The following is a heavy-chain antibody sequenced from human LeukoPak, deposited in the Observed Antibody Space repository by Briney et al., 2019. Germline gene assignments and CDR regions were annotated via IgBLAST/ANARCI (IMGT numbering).Heavy chain of an antibody. CDR3: ARHGADSGGWYGPAY. V-gene: IGHV4-39*01. Sequence: PSETLSLTCTVSGGSISSSSYFWGWIRQPPGKGLEWIGSIFYSGSTYYNPSLNSRVTISIDTSKNQCSLKLSSVTAADTAVYYCARHGADSGGWYGPAYWGQGTLVTVSS. J-gene: IGHJ4*02. CDR1: GGSISSSSYF. D-gene: IGHD6-19*01. CDR2: IFYSGST.